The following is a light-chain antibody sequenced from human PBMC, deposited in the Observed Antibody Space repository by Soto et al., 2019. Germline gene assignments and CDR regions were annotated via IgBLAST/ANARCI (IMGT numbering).Light chain of an antibody. V-gene: IGKV1-9*01. CDR1: KGIGSS. CDR2: GAS. CDR3: QQLNSYPLT. J-gene: IGKJ5*01. Sequence: IQLTQSPSSLSASVGDSVTITCRARKGIGSSFAWYQQKPGKGAKVRIYGASTLQSGVPSRFSGRGSETDFPLTLSSLQPEDFATYYCQQLNSYPLTFGGGTRLEIK.